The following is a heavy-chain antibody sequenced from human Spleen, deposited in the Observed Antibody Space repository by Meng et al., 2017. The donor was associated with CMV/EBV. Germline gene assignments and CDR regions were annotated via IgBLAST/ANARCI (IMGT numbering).Heavy chain of an antibody. CDR3: AGDIVVVPAVPLGY. J-gene: IGHJ4*02. D-gene: IGHD2-2*01. Sequence: QVQLQESGPGLVKPSETLSLTCTVSGGSISSYYWSWIRQPPGKGLEWIAYFYHTGSANNNPSLKSRVTMSVDTSKNQFSLKLSSVTAADTAVYYCAGDIVVVPAVPLGYWGQGTLVTVSS. CDR2: FYHTGSA. CDR1: GGSISSYY. V-gene: IGHV4-59*12.